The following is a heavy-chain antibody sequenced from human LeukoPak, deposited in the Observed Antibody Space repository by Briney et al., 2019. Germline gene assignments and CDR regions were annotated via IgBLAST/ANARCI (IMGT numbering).Heavy chain of an antibody. CDR1: GFTFDDYG. V-gene: IGHV3-33*08. Sequence: GGSLRLSCAASGFTFDDYGMSWVRQAPGKGLEWVAVIWYDGSNKYYADSVKGRFTISRDNSKNTLYLQMNSLRAEDTAVYYCARDRSGWTSLFDYWGQGTLVTVSS. D-gene: IGHD6-19*01. J-gene: IGHJ4*02. CDR2: IWYDGSNK. CDR3: ARDRSGWTSLFDY.